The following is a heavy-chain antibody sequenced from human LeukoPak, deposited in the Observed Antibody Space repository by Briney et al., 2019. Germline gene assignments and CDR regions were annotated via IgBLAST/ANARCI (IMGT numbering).Heavy chain of an antibody. D-gene: IGHD3-10*01. J-gene: IGHJ4*02. CDR3: ASFSVGSYGFDY. Sequence: PPGGSLRLSCAASGFTFSSYWMHWVRQAPGKGLVWVSRINSDGSSTSYADSVKGRFTISRDNAKNTLYLQMNSLRAEDTAVYYCASFSVGSYGFDYWGQGTLVTVSS. V-gene: IGHV3-74*01. CDR1: GFTFSSYW. CDR2: INSDGSST.